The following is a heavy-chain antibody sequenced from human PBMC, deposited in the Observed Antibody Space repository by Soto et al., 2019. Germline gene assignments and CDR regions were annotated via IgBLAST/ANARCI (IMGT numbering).Heavy chain of an antibody. V-gene: IGHV2-5*02. CDR2: IYWDDDK. CDR1: VFSLSSGGVG. D-gene: IGHD6-19*01. CDR3: AHGISTGYSSGWYVDY. J-gene: IGHJ4*02. Sequence: SGPTLAPTQTLTLTCTFSVFSLSSGGVGVGWVRQPPGKALEWLALIYWDDDKRYSPSLKSRLTITKDTSKNQVVLTMTNMDPVDTATYYCAHGISTGYSSGWYVDYWGQGTLVTVS.